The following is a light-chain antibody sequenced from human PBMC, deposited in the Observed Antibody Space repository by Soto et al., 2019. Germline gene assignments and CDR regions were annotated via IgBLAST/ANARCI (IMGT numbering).Light chain of an antibody. CDR3: HQYNNWPPYT. CDR1: QSVSSD. CDR2: GAS. V-gene: IGKV3-15*01. Sequence: EILTTQSPATLSVSPGERVTLSCRASQSVSSDLAWYQQKPGQAPRLLIYGASTRATGIPARFSGSGSGTDFTLAISSLQSEDFAIYYCHQYNNWPPYTFGQGTKVDIK. J-gene: IGKJ2*01.